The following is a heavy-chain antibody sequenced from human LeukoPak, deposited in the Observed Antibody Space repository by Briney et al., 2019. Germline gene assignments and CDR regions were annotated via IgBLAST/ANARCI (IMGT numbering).Heavy chain of an antibody. CDR1: GFTFSSYA. CDR2: ISGSGGST. CDR3: ALTTVTTYSFDY. Sequence: GGSLRLSXAASGFTFSSYAMSWVRQAPGKGLEWVSAISGSGGSTYYADSVKGRFTISRDNSKNTLYLQMNSLRAEDTAVYYCALTTVTTYSFDYWGQGTLVTVSS. J-gene: IGHJ4*02. D-gene: IGHD4-17*01. V-gene: IGHV3-23*01.